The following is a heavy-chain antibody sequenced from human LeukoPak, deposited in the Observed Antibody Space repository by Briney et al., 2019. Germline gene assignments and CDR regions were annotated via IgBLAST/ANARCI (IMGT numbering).Heavy chain of an antibody. J-gene: IGHJ3*02. CDR2: INSDGSST. Sequence: GGSLRLSCAASGFTFSSYWMHGVRQAPGKGLVWVSRINSDGSSTSYADSVKGRFTISRDNAKNTLYLQMNSLRAEDTAVYYCARWDYDYVWGSYREGAFDIWGQGTMATVSS. V-gene: IGHV3-74*01. CDR3: ARWDYDYVWGSYREGAFDI. CDR1: GFTFSSYW. D-gene: IGHD3-16*02.